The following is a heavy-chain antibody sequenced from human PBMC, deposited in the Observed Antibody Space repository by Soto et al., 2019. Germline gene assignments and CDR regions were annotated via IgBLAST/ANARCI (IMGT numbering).Heavy chain of an antibody. CDR3: ARGLMGLYHWLGL. Sequence: ASVKVSCKASGDTITSSCISSLRQDPGQGLEWMGWISAYNGNTNYAQKLQGRVTMTTDTSTSTADMELRSLRSDDTVVYYGARGLMGLYHWLGLWGQGTLGTVSS. J-gene: IGHJ5*02. D-gene: IGHD1-26*01. V-gene: IGHV1-18*01. CDR2: ISAYNGNT. CDR1: GDTITSSC.